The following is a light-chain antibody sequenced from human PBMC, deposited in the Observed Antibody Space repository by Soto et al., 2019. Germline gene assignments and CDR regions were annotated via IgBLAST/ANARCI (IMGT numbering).Light chain of an antibody. CDR3: AAWDDRLSGGV. CDR2: SSN. Sequence: QSVLTQPPSASGTPGQRVTISCSGSSSNIGKNDVSWFQQLPGTAPKLLIYSSNRRPSGVPDRFSASKSGTSASLAISGLQSEDEADYYCAAWDDRLSGGVFGGGTKLTVL. CDR1: SSNIGKND. J-gene: IGLJ3*02. V-gene: IGLV1-47*02.